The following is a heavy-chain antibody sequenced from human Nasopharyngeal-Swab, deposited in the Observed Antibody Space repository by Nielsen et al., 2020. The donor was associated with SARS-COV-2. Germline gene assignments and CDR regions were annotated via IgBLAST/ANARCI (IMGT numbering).Heavy chain of an antibody. Sequence: GESLKISCATSGFTFRIYGMHWARQAPGKGLEWVAVTSFDGSNKSYADSVKGRFTISKDYAQNTLYLHMNSLRAEDTAVYYCAKGLRVGSAYYFYYYMDVWGKGTTVTVSS. CDR3: AKGLRVGSAYYFYYYMDV. CDR2: TSFDGSNK. D-gene: IGHD1-26*01. J-gene: IGHJ6*03. V-gene: IGHV3-30*05. CDR1: GFTFRIYG.